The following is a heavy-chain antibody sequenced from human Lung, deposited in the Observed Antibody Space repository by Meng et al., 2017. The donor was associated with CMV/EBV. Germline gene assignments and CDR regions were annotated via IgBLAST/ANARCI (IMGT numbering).Heavy chain of an antibody. D-gene: IGHD6-6*01. CDR3: ARVKKAVHFDN. CDR2: IREDGSEQ. Sequence: GGSLRLXXAASEFTFSNYWMSWVRQAPGKGLEWVANIREDGSEQHYADSVKGRFSISRDNAKNSLYLQMNSLRGEDTAVYYCARVKKAVHFDNWGQGTLVTVSS. CDR1: EFTFSNYW. J-gene: IGHJ4*02. V-gene: IGHV3-7*01.